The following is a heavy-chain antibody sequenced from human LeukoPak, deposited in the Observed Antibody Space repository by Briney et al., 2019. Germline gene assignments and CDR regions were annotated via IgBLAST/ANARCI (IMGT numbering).Heavy chain of an antibody. V-gene: IGHV3-48*01. CDR2: IDSRSSSI. CDR3: ATGAVAAWGMFDY. Sequence: PGGSLRLSCAASGFTFSSYSMNWVRQAPGKGLEWVSNIDSRSSSIYYADSVKGRFTISRDNAKNSLYLQMNSPRAEGTAVYYWATGAVAAWGMFDYWGQGNLVTVSS. D-gene: IGHD6-19*01. J-gene: IGHJ4*01. CDR1: GFTFSSYS.